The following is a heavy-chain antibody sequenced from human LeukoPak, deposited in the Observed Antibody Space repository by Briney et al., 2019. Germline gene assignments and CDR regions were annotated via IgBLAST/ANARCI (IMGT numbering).Heavy chain of an antibody. J-gene: IGHJ4*02. Sequence: TSVKVYCKASGGTFSSYAIRWLRQAPVQGLEWIGWIIPFLGTANYAQKFQGRVTITADESTSTAYMELSSLRPEDTAVYYCARVSANTYYYGSGSYQYFDYWGQGTLVTVSS. D-gene: IGHD3-10*01. V-gene: IGHV1-69*13. CDR1: GGTFSSYA. CDR2: IIPFLGTA. CDR3: ARVSANTYYYGSGSYQYFDY.